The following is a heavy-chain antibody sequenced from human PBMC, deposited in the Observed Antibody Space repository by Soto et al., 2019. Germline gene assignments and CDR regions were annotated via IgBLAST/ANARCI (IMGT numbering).Heavy chain of an antibody. CDR2: FDPEDGET. Sequence: ASVKVSCKVSGYTLTELSMHWVRQAPGKGLEWMGGFDPEDGETIYAQKFQGRVTMTEDTSTDTAYMELSSLRSEDTAVYYCATAYPRYCTNGVCYTGAFDIRGQGTMVTVSS. J-gene: IGHJ3*02. CDR1: GYTLTELS. CDR3: ATAYPRYCTNGVCYTGAFDI. D-gene: IGHD2-8*01. V-gene: IGHV1-24*01.